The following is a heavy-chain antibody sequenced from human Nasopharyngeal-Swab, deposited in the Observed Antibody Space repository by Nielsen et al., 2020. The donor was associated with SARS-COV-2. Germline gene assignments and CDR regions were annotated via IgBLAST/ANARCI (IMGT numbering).Heavy chain of an antibody. CDR2: ISASGGST. CDR3: AKDDVVRGDAFDI. CDR1: GFTFNIYA. Sequence: GGSLRLSCIASGFTFNIYAMAWVRRPPGRGLQWVSGISASGGSTYYTDSAKGRFAVSRDNSRNTLYLQMHSLRVEDTALYYCAKDDVVRGDAFDIWGQGTMVTVSS. V-gene: IGHV3-23*01. D-gene: IGHD3-10*01. J-gene: IGHJ3*02.